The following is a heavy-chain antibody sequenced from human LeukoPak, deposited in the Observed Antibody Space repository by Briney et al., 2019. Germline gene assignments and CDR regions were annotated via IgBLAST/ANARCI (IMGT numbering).Heavy chain of an antibody. Sequence: PGGSLRLSCAASGFTFSSYGMHWVRQAPGKGLEWVAVIWYDGSNKYCADSVKGRFTISRDNSKNTLYLQMNSLRAEDTAVYYCARGVLSSGYSNDYWGQGTLVTVSS. CDR3: ARGVLSSGYSNDY. CDR1: GFTFSSYG. J-gene: IGHJ4*02. V-gene: IGHV3-33*01. CDR2: IWYDGSNK. D-gene: IGHD3-22*01.